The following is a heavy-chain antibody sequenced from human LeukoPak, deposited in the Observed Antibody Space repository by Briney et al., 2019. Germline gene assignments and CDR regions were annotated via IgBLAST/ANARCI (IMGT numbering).Heavy chain of an antibody. CDR3: ARDSPYSGSSYWFDP. Sequence: ASVKLSCKASGYTFTSYGISWVRQAPGQGLEWMGWISAYNGNTNYAQKLQGRVTMTTDTSTSTAYMELRSLRSDDTAVYYCARDSPYSGSSYWFDPWGQGTLVTVSS. V-gene: IGHV1-18*01. CDR1: GYTFTSYG. CDR2: ISAYNGNT. D-gene: IGHD1-26*01. J-gene: IGHJ5*02.